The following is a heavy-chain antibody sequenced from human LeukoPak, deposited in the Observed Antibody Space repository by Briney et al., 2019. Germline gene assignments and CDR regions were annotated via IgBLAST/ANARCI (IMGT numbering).Heavy chain of an antibody. CDR1: GNSVSSNSAA. V-gene: IGHV6-1*01. CDR2: TYYRSNWFN. CDR3: AKNYGDSNWFDP. J-gene: IGHJ5*02. Sequence: SQTLSLTCAISGNSVSSNSAAWNWIRQSPSRGLEWLGRTYYRSNWFNDFALSVKSRITINPDTSKNQFSLQLNSVTPEDTAVYYCAKNYGDSNWFDPWGQGTLVTVSS. D-gene: IGHD4-17*01.